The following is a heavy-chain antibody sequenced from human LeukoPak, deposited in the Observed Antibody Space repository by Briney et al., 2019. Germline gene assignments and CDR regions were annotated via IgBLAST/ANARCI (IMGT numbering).Heavy chain of an antibody. CDR3: ARHVAYYYDSSGYPDF. CDR2: VYYTGST. Sequence: SETLSLTCTVAGTSIRSSSMYWGWLRQPPGKGLEWLGSVYYTGSTFHNPSHKRRVTIPVDTSKNQFSLRLTSVTAADTAIYYCARHVAYYYDSSGYPDFWGQGTLVTVSS. CDR1: GTSIRSSSMY. D-gene: IGHD3-22*01. J-gene: IGHJ4*02. V-gene: IGHV4-39*01.